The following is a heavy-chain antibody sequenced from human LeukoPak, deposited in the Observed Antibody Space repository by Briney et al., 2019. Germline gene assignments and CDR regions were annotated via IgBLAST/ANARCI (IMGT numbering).Heavy chain of an antibody. CDR2: IKQDGGEK. CDR1: GITFNRYW. J-gene: IGHJ4*02. Sequence: SGGSLRLSCVDSGITFNRYWMSWVRQAPGKGLEWVANIKQDGGEKYYVDSVRGRFTISRDNAKNSLYLQMNSLRVEDTAIYYCARDGRPLDYWGPGTLVTVSS. V-gene: IGHV3-7*03. CDR3: ARDGRPLDY.